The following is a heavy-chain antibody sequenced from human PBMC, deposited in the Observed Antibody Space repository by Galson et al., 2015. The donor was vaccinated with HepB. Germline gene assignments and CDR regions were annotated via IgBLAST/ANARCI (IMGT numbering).Heavy chain of an antibody. CDR3: ARTGDGREYYYDSSGYYYAGAFDI. D-gene: IGHD3-22*01. J-gene: IGHJ3*02. CDR2: IYYSGST. Sequence: SETLSLTCTVSGGSISSYYWSWIRQPPGKGLEWIGYIYYSGSTNYNPSLKSRVTISVDTSKNQFSLKLSSVTAADTAVYYCARTGDGREYYYDSSGYYYAGAFDIWGQGTMVTVSS. CDR1: GGSISSYY. V-gene: IGHV4-59*08.